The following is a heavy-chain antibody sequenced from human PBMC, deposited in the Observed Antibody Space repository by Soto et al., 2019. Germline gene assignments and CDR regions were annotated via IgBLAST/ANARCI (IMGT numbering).Heavy chain of an antibody. CDR3: ARLYGLDAFDI. V-gene: IGHV4-59*08. D-gene: IGHD3-16*02. Sequence: SETLSRTGTVSGCSISSYYWSWIRQPPGKGLEWIGYIYYSGSTNYNPSLKSRVTISVDTSKNQFSLKLSSVTAADTAVYYCARLYGLDAFDIWGQGTMVTVSS. CDR1: GCSISSYY. CDR2: IYYSGST. J-gene: IGHJ3*02.